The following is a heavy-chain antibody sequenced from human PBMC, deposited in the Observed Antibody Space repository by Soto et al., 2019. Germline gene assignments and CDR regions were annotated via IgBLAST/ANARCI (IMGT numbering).Heavy chain of an antibody. Sequence: PGGSLRLSCAASGFTFDDYAMHWVRQAPGKGLEWVSGISWNSGSIGYADSVKGRFTISRDNAKNSLYLQMNSLRAEDTALYYCAKDSARGTTSYDAFDIWGQGTMVTVS. CDR3: AKDSARGTTSYDAFDI. V-gene: IGHV3-9*01. CDR2: ISWNSGSI. J-gene: IGHJ3*02. CDR1: GFTFDDYA. D-gene: IGHD1-7*01.